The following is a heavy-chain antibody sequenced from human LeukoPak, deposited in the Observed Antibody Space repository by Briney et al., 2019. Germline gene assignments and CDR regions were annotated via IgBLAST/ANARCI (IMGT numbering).Heavy chain of an antibody. J-gene: IGHJ6*03. CDR2: IYYSGST. Sequence: SETLSLTCTVSGGSISSSTYYWGWIRHPPGKGLEWIGSIYYSGSTYYNPSLMSRVTISVDTSKNQFSLRLSSVTAADPAVYYCARGNPLWFGEGFYYYMDVWGKGTTVTVSS. CDR1: GGSISSSTYY. D-gene: IGHD3-10*01. CDR3: ARGNPLWFGEGFYYYMDV. V-gene: IGHV4-39*07.